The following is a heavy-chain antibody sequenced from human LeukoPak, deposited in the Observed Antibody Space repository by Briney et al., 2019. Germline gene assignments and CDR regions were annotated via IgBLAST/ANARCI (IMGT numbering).Heavy chain of an antibody. CDR1: GFTFSSYS. V-gene: IGHV3-21*01. D-gene: IGHD2-2*01. Sequence: GGSLRLSCAASGFTFSSYSMNWVRQAPGKGLEWVSSISSSSSYIYYADSVKGRFTISRDNAKNSLYLQMSSLRAEDTAVYYCARVRLPGAYFDYWGQGTLVTVSS. CDR2: ISSSSSYI. CDR3: ARVRLPGAYFDY. J-gene: IGHJ4*02.